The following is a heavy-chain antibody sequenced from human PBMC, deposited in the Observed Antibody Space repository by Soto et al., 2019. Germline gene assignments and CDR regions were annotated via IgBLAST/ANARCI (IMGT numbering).Heavy chain of an antibody. CDR2: IRSKANSYAT. V-gene: IGHV3-73*01. D-gene: IGHD5-12*01. J-gene: IGHJ6*02. Sequence: GGSLRLSCAASGFTFSGSAMHWVRQASGKGLEWVGRIRSKANSYATAYAASVKGRFTISRDDSKNTAYLQMNSLKIEDTAVYYCTGSRGYSGYGDVWGQGTTVTVSS. CDR1: GFTFSGSA. CDR3: TGSRGYSGYGDV.